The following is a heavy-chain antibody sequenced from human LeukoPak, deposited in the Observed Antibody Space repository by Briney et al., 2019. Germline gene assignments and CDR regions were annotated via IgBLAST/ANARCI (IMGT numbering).Heavy chain of an antibody. D-gene: IGHD6-19*01. V-gene: IGHV5-51*01. CDR2: LYPSDSEN. Sequence: GESLKISCKASGYRFPSYWIAWVRQMPGKGLEWMGVLYPSDSENRYSPYSPGQDTISADKSITTAYLQWGSLKASDSAMYYCAVVYSYGWAIDYWGQGTLVTVSS. CDR1: GYRFPSYW. J-gene: IGHJ4*02. CDR3: AVVYSYGWAIDY.